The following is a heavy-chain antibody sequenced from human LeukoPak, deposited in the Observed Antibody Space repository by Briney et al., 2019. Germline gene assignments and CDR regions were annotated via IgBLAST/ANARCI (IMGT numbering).Heavy chain of an antibody. CDR2: VSSSSSNM. D-gene: IGHD6-19*01. CDR3: AKDISSSGRPYYFDY. V-gene: IGHV3-48*04. Sequence: GGSLRLSCAASGFTFSSYSMNWVRQASGKGLEWVSYVSSSSSNMYYADSVKGRFTISRDNAKNSLYLQMNSLRAEDTALYYCAKDISSSGRPYYFDYWGQGTLVTVSS. CDR1: GFTFSSYS. J-gene: IGHJ4*02.